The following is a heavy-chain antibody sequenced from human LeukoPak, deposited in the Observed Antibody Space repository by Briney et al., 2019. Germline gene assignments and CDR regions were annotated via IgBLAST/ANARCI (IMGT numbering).Heavy chain of an antibody. J-gene: IGHJ4*02. CDR2: IKSKTDGGTT. D-gene: IGHD6-6*01. V-gene: IGHV3-15*01. CDR3: TTDRAQYSSSFLGWYFDY. Sequence: GGSLRLSCAASGFTFSNAWMSWVRQAPGKGLEWVGRIKSKTDGGTTDYAAPVKGRFTISRDDSKNTLYLQMNSLKTEDTAVYCCTTDRAQYSSSFLGWYFDYWGQGTLVTVSS. CDR1: GFTFSNAW.